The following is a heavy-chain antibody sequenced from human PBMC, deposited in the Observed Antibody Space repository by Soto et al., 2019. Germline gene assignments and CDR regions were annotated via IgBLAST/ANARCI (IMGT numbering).Heavy chain of an antibody. CDR2: INPATGAA. Sequence: QLHLVQSGAVVKKPGASVTVSCSASGYPVTAYYMHWVRQAPGRGLEWMGGINPATGAAKYTQTFQGRVTMTRYTSTSPVFMDLSGLTSADTAVFYRARGGGVGVAGSAAFEMWGQGTVVTVSS. CDR3: ARGGGVGVAGSAAFEM. CDR1: GYPVTAYY. V-gene: IGHV1-2*02. D-gene: IGHD3-3*01. J-gene: IGHJ3*02.